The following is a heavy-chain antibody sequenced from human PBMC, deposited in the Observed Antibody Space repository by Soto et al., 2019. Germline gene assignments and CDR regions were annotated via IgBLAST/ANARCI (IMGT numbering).Heavy chain of an antibody. CDR2: ISGSGGST. J-gene: IGHJ6*02. V-gene: IGHV3-23*01. D-gene: IGHD4-17*01. CDR3: AKDPVDYGDYDYYYYYDKDV. Sequence: PGGSLRLSCAASGFTFSSYAMSWVRQAPGKGLEWVSAISGSGGSTYYADSVKGRFTISRDNSKNTLYLQMNSLRAEDTAVYYCAKDPVDYGDYDYYYYYDKDVWGQGTTVTVSS. CDR1: GFTFSSYA.